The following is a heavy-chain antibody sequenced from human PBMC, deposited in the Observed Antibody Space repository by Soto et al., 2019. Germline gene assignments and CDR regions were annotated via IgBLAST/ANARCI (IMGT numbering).Heavy chain of an antibody. CDR2: IFYLGSS. V-gene: IGHV4-39*01. CDR3: AGHSLALRKNNWFDP. J-gene: IGHJ5*02. CDR1: GDSIISSDFY. D-gene: IGHD3-3*02. Sequence: PSETLSLTCTVSGDSIISSDFYWGWVRQPPGKGLEWIGSIFYLGSSYYNPSLKSRVTMSVDTSKNQFSLRLRSVTAADTALYFCAGHSLALRKNNWFDPCGQGIMVTVSS.